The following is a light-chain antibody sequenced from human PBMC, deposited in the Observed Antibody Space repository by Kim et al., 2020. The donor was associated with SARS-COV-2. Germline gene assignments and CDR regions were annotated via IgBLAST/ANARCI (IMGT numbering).Light chain of an antibody. V-gene: IGKV1D-12*01. CDR1: QDISSW. CDR2: EAS. CDR3: LQAHGFPLT. J-gene: IGKJ4*01. Sequence: DIQMTQSPSSVSASVGDRVTITCRARQDISSWLAWYQQKPGKAPKVLIYEASNLQSGVPSRFSGSGSGTDFTLTINSLQPEDFATYYCLQAHGFPLTFGGGTKVDIK.